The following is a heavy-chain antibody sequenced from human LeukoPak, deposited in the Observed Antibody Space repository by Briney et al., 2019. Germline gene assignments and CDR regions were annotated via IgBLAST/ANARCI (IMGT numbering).Heavy chain of an antibody. D-gene: IGHD3-3*01. V-gene: IGHV3-7*01. CDR2: IKQDGSEK. CDR1: GFTFSSYW. Sequence: PGGSLRLSCAASGFTFSSYWMSWVRQAPGKGLEWVANIKQDGSEKYYVDSVKGRFTISRDNAKNSLYLQMNSLRAEDTAVYYCARVMERAYDFWSDDYMDVWGKGTTVTVSS. J-gene: IGHJ6*03. CDR3: ARVMERAYDFWSDDYMDV.